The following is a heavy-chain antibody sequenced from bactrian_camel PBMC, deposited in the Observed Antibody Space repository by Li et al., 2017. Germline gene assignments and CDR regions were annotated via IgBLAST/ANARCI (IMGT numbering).Heavy chain of an antibody. CDR3: AADHNFRAYCYTPSDFGF. CDR1: GYTYRTYY. CDR2: IYTGGGRT. J-gene: IGHJ6*01. Sequence: QLVESGGGSVQAGGSLTLSCAASGYTYRTYYMGWFRQAPGKEREGVAVIYTGGGRTYYANSVKGRFTISQDNAKNTLYLQMDNLKPEDTATYYCAADHNFRAYCYTPSDFGFWGQRTQVTVS. V-gene: IGHV3S28*01. D-gene: IGHD1*01.